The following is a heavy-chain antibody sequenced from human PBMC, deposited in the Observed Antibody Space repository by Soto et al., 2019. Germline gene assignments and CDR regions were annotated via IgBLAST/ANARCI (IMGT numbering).Heavy chain of an antibody. D-gene: IGHD3-22*01. V-gene: IGHV3-11*01. J-gene: IGHJ4*02. CDR3: VGYSSGYYRLFDY. CDR2: ISSSGSTI. Sequence: SLRLSCAASGFTFSDYYMSWIRQAPGKGLEWVSYISSSGSTIYYADSVKGRFTISRDNAKNSLYLQMNSLRAEDTAVYYCVGYSSGYYRLFDYWGQGTLVTVSS. CDR1: GFTFSDYY.